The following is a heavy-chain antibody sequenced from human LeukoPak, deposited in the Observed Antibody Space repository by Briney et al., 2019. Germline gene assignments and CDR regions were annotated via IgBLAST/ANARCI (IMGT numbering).Heavy chain of an antibody. Sequence: GGSLRLSCAASGFTFSSYSMNWVRQAPGKGLEWVSSISRSSGYIYYADSVKGRFTISRDNSKNTLYLQMNSLRVEDTAVYYCARDFVVNYGWAAFDIWGQGTVVTVSS. CDR1: GFTFSSYS. CDR2: ISRSSGYI. CDR3: ARDFVVNYGWAAFDI. J-gene: IGHJ3*02. D-gene: IGHD3-10*01. V-gene: IGHV3-21*04.